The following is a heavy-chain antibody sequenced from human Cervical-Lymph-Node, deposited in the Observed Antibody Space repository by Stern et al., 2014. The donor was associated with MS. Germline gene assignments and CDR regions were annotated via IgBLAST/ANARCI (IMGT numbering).Heavy chain of an antibody. CDR2: IYYSGSA. J-gene: IGHJ4*02. Sequence: VQLVESGPGLLKPSETLSLTCTVSGASIRTYFWTWIRQPPGRTLEWIGYIYYSGSANYNPSLKSRVTMSVDTSNKQFSLKLSSVTAADTAVYYCARKADWGDYFDYWGQGTLVTVSS. CDR1: GASIRTYF. V-gene: IGHV4-59*08. CDR3: ARKADWGDYFDY. D-gene: IGHD7-27*01.